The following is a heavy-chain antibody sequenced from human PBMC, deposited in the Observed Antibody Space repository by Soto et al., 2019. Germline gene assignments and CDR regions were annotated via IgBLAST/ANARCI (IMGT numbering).Heavy chain of an antibody. CDR3: ARHGITIDIVATIPFPYYYYMDV. D-gene: IGHD5-12*01. J-gene: IGHJ6*03. CDR2: IYYSGST. V-gene: IGHV4-39*01. CDR1: GGSISSSSYY. Sequence: SETLSLTCTVSGGSISSSSYYWGWIRQPPGKGLEWIGSIYYSGSTYYNPSLKSRVTISVDTSKNQFSLKLSSVTAADTAVYYCARHGITIDIVATIPFPYYYYMDVWGKGTTVTVSS.